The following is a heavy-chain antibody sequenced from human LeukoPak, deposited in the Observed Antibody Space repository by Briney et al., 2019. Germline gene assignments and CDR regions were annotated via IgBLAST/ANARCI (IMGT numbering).Heavy chain of an antibody. J-gene: IGHJ4*02. CDR2: ISAYNGDT. CDR3: ARVIVHSYGLSYFDY. CDR1: GYTFSNYG. Sequence: ASVKVSCKASGYTFSNYGISWVRQAPGQGLEWMGWISAYNGDTNYAQKLQGRVTMTTDTSTSTAYMELRSLRSEDTAVYYCARVIVHSYGLSYFDYWGQGTLVTVSS. D-gene: IGHD5-18*01. V-gene: IGHV1-18*01.